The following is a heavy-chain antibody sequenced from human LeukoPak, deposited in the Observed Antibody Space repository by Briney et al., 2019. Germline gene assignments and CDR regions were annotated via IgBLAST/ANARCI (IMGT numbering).Heavy chain of an antibody. CDR1: GFIFSTYW. V-gene: IGHV3-7*05. Sequence: GGFLRLSCAASGFIFSTYWLTWVRQAPGKGLEWVANINQDGSEIYYVDSVQGRFTISRDNVKNSLYLQMNSLGAEDTAVYYCARRGTSSSWAHFDYWGQGTLVTVSS. J-gene: IGHJ4*02. CDR2: INQDGSEI. CDR3: ARRGTSSSWAHFDY. D-gene: IGHD6-13*01.